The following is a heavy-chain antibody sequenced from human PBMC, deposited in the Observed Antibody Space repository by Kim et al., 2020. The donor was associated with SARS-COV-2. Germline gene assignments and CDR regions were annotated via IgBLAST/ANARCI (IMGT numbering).Heavy chain of an antibody. V-gene: IGHV3-23*01. Sequence: GGSLRLSCAASGFTFSSYAMSWVRQAPGKGLEWVSAISGSGGSTYYADSVKGRFTISRDNSKNTLYLQMNSLRAEDTAVYYCASQGGDSSSWYRYFQHWGQGTLVTVSS. CDR3: ASQGGDSSSWYRYFQH. CDR2: ISGSGGST. J-gene: IGHJ1*01. CDR1: GFTFSSYA. D-gene: IGHD6-13*01.